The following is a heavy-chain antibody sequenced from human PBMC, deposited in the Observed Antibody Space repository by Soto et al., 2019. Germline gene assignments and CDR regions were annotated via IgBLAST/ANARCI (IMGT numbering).Heavy chain of an antibody. CDR1: GGSISSYY. D-gene: IGHD3-22*01. J-gene: IGHJ6*02. V-gene: IGHV4-59*01. Sequence: SETLSLTCTVSGGSISSYYWSWIRQPPGKGLEWIGYIYYNGSTNYNPSLKSRVTISVDTSKNQFSLKLSSVTAADTAVYYCARAKIYDSRGDYYYGMDVWGQGTTVTVSS. CDR3: ARAKIYDSRGDYYYGMDV. CDR2: IYYNGST.